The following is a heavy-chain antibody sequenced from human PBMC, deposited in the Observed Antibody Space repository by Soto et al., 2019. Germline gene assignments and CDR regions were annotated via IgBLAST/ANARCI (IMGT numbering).Heavy chain of an antibody. J-gene: IGHJ4*02. D-gene: IGHD3-10*01. CDR3: AKPGYFGSGTSYNYYFDY. Sequence: GGSLRLSCAASGFTLSTYAMSWVRQAPGKRLEWVSTISGSGVSTYADSVKGRFTISRDNSKNTVYLQMNSLRVEDTAVYYCAKPGYFGSGTSYNYYFDYWGQGTLVTVSS. V-gene: IGHV3-23*01. CDR1: GFTLSTYA. CDR2: ISGSGVST.